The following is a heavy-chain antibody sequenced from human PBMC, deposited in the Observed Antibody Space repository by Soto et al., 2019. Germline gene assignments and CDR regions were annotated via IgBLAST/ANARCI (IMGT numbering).Heavy chain of an antibody. V-gene: IGHV4-39*01. D-gene: IGHD3-3*02. CDR3: ARHSLALRKNNWFDP. J-gene: IGHJ5*02. CDR1: GDSIISSDFY. CDR2: IFYLGSS. Sequence: ETLSLPCTVAGDSIISSDFYWGWVRQPPGKGLEWIGSIFYLGSSYYNPSLKSRVTMSVDTSKNQFSLRLRSVTAADTALYCCARHSLALRKNNWFDPWGQGIMVTVSS.